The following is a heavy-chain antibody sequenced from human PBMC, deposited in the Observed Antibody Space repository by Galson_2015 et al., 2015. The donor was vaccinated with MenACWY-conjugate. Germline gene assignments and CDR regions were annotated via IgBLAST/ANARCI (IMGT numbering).Heavy chain of an antibody. Sequence: SLRLSCAASGLTFGNSWMNWIRQAPGSGLEWVANINPEGSRGTYVDSVKGRFTISRDNAENSVYLEMNSLRPEDTAVFYCAAWTADDNYWAQGTLVTVSS. CDR3: AAWTADDNY. J-gene: IGHJ4*02. CDR2: INPEGSRG. CDR1: GLTFGNSW. D-gene: IGHD3/OR15-3a*01. V-gene: IGHV3-7*01.